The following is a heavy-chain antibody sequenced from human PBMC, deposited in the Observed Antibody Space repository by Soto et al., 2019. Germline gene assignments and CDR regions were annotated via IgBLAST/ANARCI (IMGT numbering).Heavy chain of an antibody. V-gene: IGHV1-8*01. D-gene: IGHD1-1*01. J-gene: IGHJ4*02. CDR3: AREKGLNWTDDF. CDR2: MNPNGGNT. Sequence: QVQLVQSGAEVKKPGASVKVSCKASGYTCTSYDIDRVRQATGQGLEWMGWMNPNGGNTGYAQKFQGRVTMTRNTSISTAYMVLSSLRSEDTAVYYCAREKGLNWTDDFWGQGTLVTVSS. CDR1: GYTCTSYD.